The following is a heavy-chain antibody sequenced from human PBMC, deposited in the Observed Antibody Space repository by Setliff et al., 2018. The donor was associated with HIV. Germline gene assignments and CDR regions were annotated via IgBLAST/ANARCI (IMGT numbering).Heavy chain of an antibody. J-gene: IGHJ4*02. CDR2: IRNKANSYGT. V-gene: IGHV3-73*01. CDR1: GFTFSGSA. Sequence: GGSLRLSCAASGFTFSGSAMHWVRQASGKGLEWVGRIRNKANSYGTAYAASVKGRFTISRDDSKNTAYLQMNSLKIEDTAVYYCRTVTPFDYWGQGTLVTVS. CDR3: RTVTPFDY. D-gene: IGHD4-4*01.